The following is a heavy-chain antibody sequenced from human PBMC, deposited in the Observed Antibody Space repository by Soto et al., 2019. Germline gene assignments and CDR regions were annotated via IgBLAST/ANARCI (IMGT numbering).Heavy chain of an antibody. V-gene: IGHV3-64D*06. J-gene: IGHJ4*02. D-gene: IGHD4-4*01. CDR3: VKDGAVTFSGWFFDY. Sequence: GGSLRLSCSASGFPFSRFAIHWVRQAPGKGLVYVSGISFNGGDTYHADSVKGRFSISRDNSKNTVYLRMSSLRAEDTAVYYCVKDGAVTFSGWFFDYWGQGTPVTVSS. CDR2: ISFNGGDT. CDR1: GFPFSRFA.